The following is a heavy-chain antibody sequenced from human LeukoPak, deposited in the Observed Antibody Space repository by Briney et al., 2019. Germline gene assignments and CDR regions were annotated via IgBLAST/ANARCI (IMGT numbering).Heavy chain of an antibody. CDR3: ARGVDNYYYYYMDV. CDR1: GFTFSSYG. J-gene: IGHJ6*03. Sequence: PGGSLRLSCAASGFTFSSYGMHWVRQAPGKGLDWVAFIHHDGSNKYYADSVRGRFTISRDNSKNTLYLQMNSLRAEDTAVYYCARGVDNYYYYYMDVWGKGTTVTISS. CDR2: IHHDGSNK. V-gene: IGHV3-30*02. D-gene: IGHD5-12*01.